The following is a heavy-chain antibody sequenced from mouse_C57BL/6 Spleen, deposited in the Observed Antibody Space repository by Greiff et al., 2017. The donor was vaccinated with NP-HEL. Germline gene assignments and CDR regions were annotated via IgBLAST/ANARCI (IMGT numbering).Heavy chain of an antibody. CDR1: GYTFTSYW. V-gene: IGHV1-55*01. D-gene: IGHD3-2*02. Sequence: QVQLQQPGAELVKPGASVKMSCKASGYTFTSYWITWVKQRPGQGLEWIGDIYPGSGSTNYNEKFKSKATLTADTSSSTAYMQLSSLTSEASAVYYSARRLRLRGCDYWGKGTTLTVSS. J-gene: IGHJ2*01. CDR2: IYPGSGST. CDR3: ARRLRLRGCDY.